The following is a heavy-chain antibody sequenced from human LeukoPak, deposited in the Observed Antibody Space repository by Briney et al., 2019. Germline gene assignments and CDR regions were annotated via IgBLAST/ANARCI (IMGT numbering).Heavy chain of an antibody. J-gene: IGHJ6*02. D-gene: IGHD6-13*01. CDR2: IIPIFGIA. Sequence: ASVKVSCKASGGTFSSYAISWVRQAPGQGLEWMGRIIPIFGIANYAQKFQGRVTITADKSTSTAYMKLSSLRSEDTAVYYCARGRTRIAAAGDYYGMDVWGQGTTVTVSS. CDR1: GGTFSSYA. V-gene: IGHV1-69*04. CDR3: ARGRTRIAAAGDYYGMDV.